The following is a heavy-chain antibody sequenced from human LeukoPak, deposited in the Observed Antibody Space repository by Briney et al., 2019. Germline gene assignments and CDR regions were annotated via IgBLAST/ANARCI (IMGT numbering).Heavy chain of an antibody. J-gene: IGHJ4*02. D-gene: IGHD6-19*01. CDR1: GFTFSSYE. Sequence: GGSVRLSCAASGFTFSSYEMNWVRQAPGKGLEWVSYISSSGSTIYYADSVKGRFTISRDNAKNSLYLQMNSLRAEDTAVYYCARESIAVATSWGQGTLVTVSS. V-gene: IGHV3-48*03. CDR2: ISSSGSTI. CDR3: ARESIAVATS.